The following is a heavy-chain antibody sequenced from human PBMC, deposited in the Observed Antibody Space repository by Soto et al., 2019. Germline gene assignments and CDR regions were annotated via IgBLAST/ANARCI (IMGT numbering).Heavy chain of an antibody. V-gene: IGHV3-30-3*01. CDR2: ISYDGSNK. CDR3: ASDPISYNAHGDVSVDY. J-gene: IGHJ4*02. Sequence: QVQLVESGGGLVQPGRSLRLSCAASGFTFSSYAMHWVRQAPGKGLEWVAVISYDGSNKYYADSVKGRFTISRDNSKNTLYLQMNGLRAEDTAVYYCASDPISYNAHGDVSVDYWGQGTLGTVSS. D-gene: IGHD4-17*01. CDR1: GFTFSSYA.